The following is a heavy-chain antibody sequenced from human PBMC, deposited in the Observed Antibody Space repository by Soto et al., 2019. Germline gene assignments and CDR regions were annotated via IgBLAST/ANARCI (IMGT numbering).Heavy chain of an antibody. D-gene: IGHD3-10*01. CDR3: ARSPNYYYYGFDV. CDR2: IYYSGST. J-gene: IGHJ6*02. Sequence: SETLSLTCTVSGGSVSSGDYFWSWLRQSPGKRLEWIAYIYYSGSTNYNPSLKSRATISVDTSESQVSLTLTSMTAADAALYYCARSPNYYYYGFDVWGQGTAVTVSS. CDR1: GGSVSSGDYF. V-gene: IGHV4-61*08.